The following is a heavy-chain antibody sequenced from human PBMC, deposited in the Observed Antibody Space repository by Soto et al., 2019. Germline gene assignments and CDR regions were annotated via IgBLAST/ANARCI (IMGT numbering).Heavy chain of an antibody. V-gene: IGHV4-59*11. CDR3: ARETIPSHLDV. D-gene: IGHD2-21*01. J-gene: IGHJ6*04. CDR1: GGSFSSHY. Sequence: SETLSLTCTVSGGSFSSHYWSWIRQPPGKGLEWIGFTYSTGSTNYNPSLKRRVTISQDTSKNQFSLILTSVTAADTAVYYCARETIPSHLDVWGKGTTVTVSS. CDR2: TYSTGST.